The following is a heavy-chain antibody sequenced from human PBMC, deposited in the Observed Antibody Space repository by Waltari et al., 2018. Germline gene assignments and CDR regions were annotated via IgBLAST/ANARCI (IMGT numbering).Heavy chain of an antibody. Sequence: QVQLVQSGAEVREPGSSVKVSCKAFGGSFSSYATTWVRQAPGQGLGWLGGIIPISGKVHYAQRLQCRVTITADESTSTAYMFLSSLTSEDTAVYYCARGAATVSRYLFDYWGQGTLVTVSS. V-gene: IGHV1-69*01. CDR2: IIPISGKV. D-gene: IGHD4-17*01. J-gene: IGHJ4*02. CDR3: ARGAATVSRYLFDY. CDR1: GGSFSSYA.